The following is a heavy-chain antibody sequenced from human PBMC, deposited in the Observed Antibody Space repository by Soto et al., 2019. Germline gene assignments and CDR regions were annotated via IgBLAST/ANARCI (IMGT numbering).Heavy chain of an antibody. CDR3: ALTTMVRGYNWFDP. D-gene: IGHD3-10*01. CDR2: IYYSGST. V-gene: IGHV4-59*01. CDR1: GGSISSDD. J-gene: IGHJ5*02. Sequence: SETLSLTCNISGGSISSDDWCWIRQPPGKGLEWIGYIYYSGSTNYNPSLKSRVTISVDTSKNQFSLKLSSVTAADTAVYYCALTTMVRGYNWFDPWGQGTLVTVSS.